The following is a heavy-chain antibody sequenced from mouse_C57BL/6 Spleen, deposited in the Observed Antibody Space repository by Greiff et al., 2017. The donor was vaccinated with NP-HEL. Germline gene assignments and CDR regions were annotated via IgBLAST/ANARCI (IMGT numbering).Heavy chain of an antibody. J-gene: IGHJ1*03. V-gene: IGHV1-61*01. CDR1: GYTFTSYW. CDR2: IYPSDSET. D-gene: IGHD1-1*01. CDR3: ARRIYYYGSSSYWYFDV. Sequence: VQLQESGAELVRPGSSVKLSCKASGYTFTSYWMDWVKQRPGQGLEWIGNIYPSDSETHYNQKFKDKATLTVDKSSSTAYMQLSSLTSEDSAVYYCARRIYYYGSSSYWYFDVWGTGTTVTVSS.